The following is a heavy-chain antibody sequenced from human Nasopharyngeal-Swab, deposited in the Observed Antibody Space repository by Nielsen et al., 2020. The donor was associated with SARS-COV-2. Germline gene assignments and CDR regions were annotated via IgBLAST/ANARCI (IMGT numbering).Heavy chain of an antibody. CDR3: ARGGSGYDPLDY. CDR2: IYSGGST. CDR1: GFTVSSNY. V-gene: IGHV3-53*04. Sequence: GGSLRLSCAASGFTVSSNYMNWVRQAPGKGLEWVSVIYSGGSTYYADSVKGRFTISRHISGNTLYLQMNSLRAEDTAVYFCARGGSGYDPLDYWGQGTLVTVSS. D-gene: IGHD5-12*01. J-gene: IGHJ4*02.